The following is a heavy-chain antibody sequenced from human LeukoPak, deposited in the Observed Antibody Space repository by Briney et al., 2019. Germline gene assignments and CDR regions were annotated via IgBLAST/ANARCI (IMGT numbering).Heavy chain of an antibody. CDR2: INSDGSTT. J-gene: IGHJ4*02. Sequence: GGSLRLSCAASGFTFSVYWMHWVRQAPGEGLVWVSRINSDGSTTTYADFVKGRFTISRDNAKNTLYLQMNSLRAEDTAVYYCATSIAARGAFDYWGQGTLVAVSS. V-gene: IGHV3-74*01. CDR1: GFTFSVYW. D-gene: IGHD6-6*01. CDR3: ATSIAARGAFDY.